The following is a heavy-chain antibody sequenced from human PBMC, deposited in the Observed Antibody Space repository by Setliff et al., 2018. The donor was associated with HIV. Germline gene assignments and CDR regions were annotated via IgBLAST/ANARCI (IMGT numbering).Heavy chain of an antibody. D-gene: IGHD3-9*01. CDR3: ARHGAYYEFLTYYYPRYSFDY. J-gene: IGHJ4*01. CDR2: INHSGST. Sequence: NPSETLSLTCAVYGGSFSGYYWSWIRQPPGKGLEWIGEINHSGSTNYNPSLKSRVTISVDTSKNQFPLKLSSVAAADTAVYYCARHGAYYEFLTYYYPRYSFDYWGLGTLVTVSS. CDR1: GGSFSGYY. V-gene: IGHV4-34*01.